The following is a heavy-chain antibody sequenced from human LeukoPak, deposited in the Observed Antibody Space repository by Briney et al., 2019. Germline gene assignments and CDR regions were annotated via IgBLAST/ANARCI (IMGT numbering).Heavy chain of an antibody. J-gene: IGHJ4*02. Sequence: SETLALTCTVSGGSINSKYLSWIRQSPGKGLEWLGYIYYNGRTNYNPSLKSRVSMSLHTSKIHLSLKLNSVTAADTAVYYCARGSGAWDYFDSWGQGTLVTVSS. V-gene: IGHV4-59*01. CDR3: ARGSGAWDYFDS. CDR1: GGSINSKY. CDR2: IYYNGRT. D-gene: IGHD3-10*01.